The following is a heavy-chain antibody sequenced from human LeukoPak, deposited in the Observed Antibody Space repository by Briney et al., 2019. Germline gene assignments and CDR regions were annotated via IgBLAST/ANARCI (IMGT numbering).Heavy chain of an antibody. CDR1: GFTFSSYW. CDR3: ARAGVGSGWSHDY. J-gene: IGHJ4*02. D-gene: IGHD6-19*01. V-gene: IGHV3-74*01. CDR2: IISDGSST. Sequence: GGSLRLSCAASGFTFSSYWMHWVRQAPGKGLVWVSRIISDGSSTSYADSVKGRFTISRDNAKNTLYLQMNSLRAEDTAVYYCARAGVGSGWSHDYWGQGTLVTVSS.